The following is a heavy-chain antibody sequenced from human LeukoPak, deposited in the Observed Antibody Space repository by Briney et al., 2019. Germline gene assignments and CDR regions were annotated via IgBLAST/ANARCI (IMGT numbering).Heavy chain of an antibody. J-gene: IGHJ4*02. CDR1: GFTFSSYA. CDR3: AKRDNSGWFSFDF. V-gene: IGHV3-23*01. Sequence: PGGSLRLSCAASGFTFSSYAMTWVRQAPGKGLEWVSSISHDATGTYYSDSVKGRFTISSDKSKSTLYLQMDSLRAEDTALYYCAKRDNSGWFSFDFWGQGTLVTVSS. CDR2: ISHDATGT. D-gene: IGHD6-19*01.